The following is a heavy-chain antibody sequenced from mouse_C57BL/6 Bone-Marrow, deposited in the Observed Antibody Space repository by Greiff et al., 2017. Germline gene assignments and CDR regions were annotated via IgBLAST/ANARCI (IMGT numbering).Heavy chain of an antibody. CDR3: ARLGITGRLGSYYAMDY. CDR2: IHPNSGST. CDR1: GYTFTSYW. Sequence: VQLQQPGAELVKPGASVKLSCKASGYTFTSYWMHWVKQRPGQGLEWIGMIHPNSGSTNYNEKFKSKATLTVDKSSSTAYMQLSSLTSEDSAVYYCARLGITGRLGSYYAMDYWGQGTSVTVSS. J-gene: IGHJ4*01. D-gene: IGHD2-4*01. V-gene: IGHV1-64*01.